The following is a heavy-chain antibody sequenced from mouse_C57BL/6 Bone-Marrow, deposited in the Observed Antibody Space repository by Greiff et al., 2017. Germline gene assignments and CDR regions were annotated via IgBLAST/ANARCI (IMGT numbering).Heavy chain of an antibody. CDR2: ISYGGSFT. V-gene: IGHV5-4*03. CDR1: GFTFSSYA. D-gene: IGHD2-4*01. Sequence: DVKLVESGGGLVKPGGSLKLSCAASGFTFSSYAMSWVRQTPEKRLEWVANISYGGSFTYYPDNVKGRITISRDNAKNNLYLQMIHRKSEDTAMYDCARQLRAMDYWGQGTSVTVSS. CDR3: ARQLRAMDY. J-gene: IGHJ4*01.